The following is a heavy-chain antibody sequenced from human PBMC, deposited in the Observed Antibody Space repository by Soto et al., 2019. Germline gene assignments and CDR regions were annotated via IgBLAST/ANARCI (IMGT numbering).Heavy chain of an antibody. CDR2: IYYSGST. CDR1: GSSTSSADYY. Sequence: PSETLSLTCSVSGSSTSSADYYWALPRQPPGKGLEWIGTIYYSGSTYYNPSLKSRVAMSIDTSNNQFTLEMRSVTAADTAVYYCASIRYYDISGAMDVWGQGATVTVSS. V-gene: IGHV4-39*01. D-gene: IGHD3-22*01. J-gene: IGHJ6*02. CDR3: ASIRYYDISGAMDV.